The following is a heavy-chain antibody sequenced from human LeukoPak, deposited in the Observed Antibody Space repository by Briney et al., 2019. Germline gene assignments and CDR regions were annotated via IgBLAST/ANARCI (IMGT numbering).Heavy chain of an antibody. D-gene: IGHD4-17*01. V-gene: IGHV3-21*04. CDR1: GFTFSSYS. CDR2: ISSSGSTI. Sequence: GGSLRLSCAASGFTFSSYSMNWVRQAPGKGLEWVSSISSSGSTIYYADSVKGRFTISRDNAKNSLYLQMNSLRAEDTAVYYCARGRGYGDYGPYFDYWGQGTLVTVSS. J-gene: IGHJ4*02. CDR3: ARGRGYGDYGPYFDY.